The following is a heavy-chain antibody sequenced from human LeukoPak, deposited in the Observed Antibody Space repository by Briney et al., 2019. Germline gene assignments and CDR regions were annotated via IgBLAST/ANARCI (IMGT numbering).Heavy chain of an antibody. CDR1: GFTFSNYA. V-gene: IGHV3-23*01. CDR2: ISGVGSNT. Sequence: GGSLRLSCAASGFTFSNYAMTWVRQAPGKGLEWVSVISGVGSNTDYADSVKGRFTISRDNSKNTLSLQMNSLRAEDTAIYYCAKWVGTGTTPTDYWGQGTLVTVSS. CDR3: AKWVGTGTTPTDY. D-gene: IGHD1-1*01. J-gene: IGHJ4*02.